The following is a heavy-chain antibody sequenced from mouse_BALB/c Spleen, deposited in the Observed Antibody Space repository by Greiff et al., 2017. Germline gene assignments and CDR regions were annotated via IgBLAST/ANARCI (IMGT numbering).Heavy chain of an antibody. J-gene: IGHJ4*01. D-gene: IGHD1-1*01. CDR3: ARVVYYGYDMDY. CDR2: INSNGGST. Sequence: EVKLVESGGGLVKLGGSLKLSCVASGFTFSSYYMSWVRQTPEKRLELVAAINSNGGSTYYPDTVKGRFTISRDNAKNTLYLQMSSLKSEDTALYYCARVVYYGYDMDYWGQGTSVTVSS. CDR1: GFTFSSYY. V-gene: IGHV5-6-2*01.